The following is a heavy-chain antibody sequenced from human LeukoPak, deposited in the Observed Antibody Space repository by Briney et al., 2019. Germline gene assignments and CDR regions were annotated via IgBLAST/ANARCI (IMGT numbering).Heavy chain of an antibody. J-gene: IGHJ3*02. Sequence: PGGSLRLSCAASGFTFSSYEMNWVRQAPGKGREWVSYISTSGSTIYYADSVKGRFTISRDNAKNSLYLQMNSLRAEDTAVYYCAIGATYGDDAFDIWGQGTMVTVSS. CDR3: AIGATYGDDAFDI. CDR2: ISTSGSTI. CDR1: GFTFSSYE. D-gene: IGHD1-26*01. V-gene: IGHV3-48*03.